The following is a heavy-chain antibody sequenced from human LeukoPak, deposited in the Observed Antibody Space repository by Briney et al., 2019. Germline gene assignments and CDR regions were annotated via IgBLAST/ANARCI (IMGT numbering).Heavy chain of an antibody. Sequence: GGSLRLSCAASGFTFNRYTMSWVRQAPAKGLEWVSAISDSGDTYYTDSVEGRFTISRDDSKNTLWLQMGSLRAEDTAVYYCARELEGSSIRWLDPWGQGILVTVSS. V-gene: IGHV3-23*01. CDR3: ARELEGSSIRWLDP. D-gene: IGHD2-2*01. J-gene: IGHJ5*02. CDR1: GFTFNRYT. CDR2: ISDSGDT.